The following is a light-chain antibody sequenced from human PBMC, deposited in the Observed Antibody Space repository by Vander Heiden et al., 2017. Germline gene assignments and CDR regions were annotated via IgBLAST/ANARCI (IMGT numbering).Light chain of an antibody. CDR3: QQSYTMPLT. J-gene: IGKJ4*01. V-gene: IGKV1-39*01. CDR1: HSITTY. CDR2: GAS. Sequence: DVKMTTSQSSLSASVGDRTTITCRASHSITTYLNWYQQKSGKAPKLLIFGASSLQSGVPSRFSGSGSGTDFSLTISSLQPEDLGTYYCQQSYTMPLTFGGGTKVGIK.